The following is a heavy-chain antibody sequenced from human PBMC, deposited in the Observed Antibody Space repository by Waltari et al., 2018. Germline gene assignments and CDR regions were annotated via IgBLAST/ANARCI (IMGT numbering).Heavy chain of an antibody. CDR1: GFTFSRSA. J-gene: IGHJ4*02. V-gene: IGHV3-23*04. D-gene: IGHD3-22*01. CDR2: ISGSGGST. Sequence: EVQLVESGGGLVQPGGSLRLSCAASGFTFSRSAMSWVRQAPGKGLEWVSAISGSGGSTYYADSVKGRFTISRDNSKNTLYLQMNSLRAEDTAVYYCAKSYYYDSSGYDWGQGTLVTVSS. CDR3: AKSYYYDSSGYD.